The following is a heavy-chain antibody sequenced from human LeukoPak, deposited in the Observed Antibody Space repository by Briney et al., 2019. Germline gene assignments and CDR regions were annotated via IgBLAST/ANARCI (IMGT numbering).Heavy chain of an antibody. V-gene: IGHV3-30*02. D-gene: IGHD1-26*01. CDR2: IRYDGSYK. CDR3: AKDQGGTTASDY. J-gene: IGHJ4*02. CDR1: GFTFSSYG. Sequence: GGSLRLSCAASGFTFSSYGMHWVRQAPGKGLEWMAFIRYDGSYKNYADSVKGRFTISRDNSKNILYLQMNSPRAEDTAVYYCAKDQGGTTASDYWGQGTLVTVSS.